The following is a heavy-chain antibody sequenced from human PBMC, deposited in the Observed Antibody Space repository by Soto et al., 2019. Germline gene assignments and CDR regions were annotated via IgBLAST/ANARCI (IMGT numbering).Heavy chain of an antibody. CDR1: GFTFSSYW. V-gene: IGHV3-74*01. J-gene: IGHJ4*02. CDR3: ASLSAPVDY. Sequence: GGSLRLSCAASGFTFSSYWMHWVRQVPGKGMEWVSKIDSDGSMTDYADSVRGRFTISRDNAKNSLYLQMDSLRAEDTAVYHCASLSAPVDYWGQGTLVTVS. CDR2: IDSDGSMT. D-gene: IGHD2-2*01.